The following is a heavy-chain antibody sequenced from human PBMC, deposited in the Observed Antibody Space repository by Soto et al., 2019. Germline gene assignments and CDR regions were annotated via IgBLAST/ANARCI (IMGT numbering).Heavy chain of an antibody. CDR1: GFTFSSYA. CDR3: AKGDVVVVPAAMEPSNYYYGMDV. Sequence: EVQLLESGGGLVQPGGSLRLSCAASGFTFSSYAMSWVRQAPGKGLEWVSAIRGSGGSTYYADSVKGRFTISRDNPKNRRYLQMNSLRAEDTAVYYCAKGDVVVVPAAMEPSNYYYGMDVWGQGTTVTVSS. J-gene: IGHJ6*02. CDR2: IRGSGGST. D-gene: IGHD2-2*01. V-gene: IGHV3-23*01.